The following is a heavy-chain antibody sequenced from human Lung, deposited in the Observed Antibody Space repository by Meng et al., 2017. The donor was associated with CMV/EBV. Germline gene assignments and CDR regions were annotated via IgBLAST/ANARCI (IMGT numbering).Heavy chain of an antibody. J-gene: IGHJ4*02. Sequence: SVXVSXKASGDMFSTYAITWVRQAPGQGLEWMGELIPILNAPNYAQKFQGRVRITADKSTTTAYMELSSLRSDDTAVYYCARALREYSSSSSDSWGQGKLVTVS. CDR1: GDMFSTYA. V-gene: IGHV1-69*10. CDR3: ARALREYSSSSSDS. D-gene: IGHD6-6*01. CDR2: LIPILNAP.